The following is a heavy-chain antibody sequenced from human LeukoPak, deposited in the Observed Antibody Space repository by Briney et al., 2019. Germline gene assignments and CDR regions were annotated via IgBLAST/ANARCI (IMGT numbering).Heavy chain of an antibody. Sequence: GGSLRLSCAASGFTFSSYCMSWVRQAPGKGLEWVANIKQDGSEKDYVNSVKGRFTISRDNAKNSLYLQMNSLRAEDTAVYYCARKARVSAGDYWGQGTLVTVSS. CDR1: GFTFSSYC. CDR2: IKQDGSEK. CDR3: ARKARVSAGDY. D-gene: IGHD6-25*01. J-gene: IGHJ4*02. V-gene: IGHV3-7*01.